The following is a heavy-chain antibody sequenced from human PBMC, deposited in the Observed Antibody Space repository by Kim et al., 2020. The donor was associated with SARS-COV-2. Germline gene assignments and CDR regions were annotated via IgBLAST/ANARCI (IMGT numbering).Heavy chain of an antibody. Sequence: SETLSLTCTVSGGSVSSGSYYWSWIRQPPGKGLEWIGYIYYSGSTNYNPSLKSRVTISVDTSKNQFSLKLSSVTAADTAVSYCARDRTSYFDYWGQGTLVTVSS. D-gene: IGHD2-2*01. V-gene: IGHV4-61*01. CDR3: ARDRTSYFDY. CDR2: IYYSGST. J-gene: IGHJ4*02. CDR1: GGSVSSGSYY.